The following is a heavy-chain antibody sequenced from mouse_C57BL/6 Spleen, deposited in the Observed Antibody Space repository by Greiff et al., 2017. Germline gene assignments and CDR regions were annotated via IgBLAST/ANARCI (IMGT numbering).Heavy chain of an antibody. V-gene: IGHV1-82*01. CDR3: ARSYDCSSPYSFDY. J-gene: IGHJ2*01. CDR2: IYPGDGDT. D-gene: IGHD1-1*01. CDR1: GYAFSSSW. Sequence: VQLQESGPELVKPGASVKISCKASGYAFSSSWMNWVKQRPGKGLEWIGRIYPGDGDTNYNGKFKGKATLTADNSSSTAYLQLSSLTSEDSAVYFCARSYDCSSPYSFDYWGQGTPLTVSS.